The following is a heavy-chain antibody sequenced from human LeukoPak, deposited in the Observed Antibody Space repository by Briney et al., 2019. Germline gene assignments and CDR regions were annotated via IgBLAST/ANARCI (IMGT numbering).Heavy chain of an antibody. CDR2: ISGSGGST. CDR1: GFTFSSYA. Sequence: GGSLRLSCAASGFTFSSYAMSWVRQAPGEGLEWVSAISGSGGSTYYADSVKGRFTISRDNSKNTLYLQMNSLRAEDTAVYYCANTIDGYSYSPLVWGQGTLVTVSS. CDR3: ANTIDGYSYSPLV. V-gene: IGHV3-23*01. J-gene: IGHJ4*02. D-gene: IGHD5-18*01.